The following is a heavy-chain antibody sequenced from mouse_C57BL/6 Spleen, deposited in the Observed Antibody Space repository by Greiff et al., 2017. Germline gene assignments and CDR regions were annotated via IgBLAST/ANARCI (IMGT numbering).Heavy chain of an antibody. Sequence: EVKLMESEGGLVQPGSSMKLSCTASGFTFSDYYMAWVRQVPEKGLEWVSNINYDGSSTYSLDSLKSRFIISRDNAKNILYLQMSRLKSEDTATYYWARDRNDYGSSPYFDYWGQGTTRTVSS. CDR2: INYDGSST. J-gene: IGHJ2*01. D-gene: IGHD1-1*01. CDR1: GFTFSDYY. V-gene: IGHV5-16*01. CDR3: ARDRNDYGSSPYFDY.